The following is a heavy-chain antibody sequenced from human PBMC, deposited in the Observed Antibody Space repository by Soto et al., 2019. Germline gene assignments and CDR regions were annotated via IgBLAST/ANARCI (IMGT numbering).Heavy chain of an antibody. D-gene: IGHD2-2*01. CDR3: AKESDIVLVTDWFDP. J-gene: IGHJ5*02. CDR1: GVTFSSYA. CDR2: ISGSGGST. V-gene: IGHV3-23*01. Sequence: PGGSLRLSCASSGVTFSSYAMSWVRQATGKGLEWVSAISGSGGSTYYADSVKGRFTISRDNSKNTLYLQMNSLRAEDTAVYYCAKESDIVLVTDWFDPWGQGTLVTVSS.